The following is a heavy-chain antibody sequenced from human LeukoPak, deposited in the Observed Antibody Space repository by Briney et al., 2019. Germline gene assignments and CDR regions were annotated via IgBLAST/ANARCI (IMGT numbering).Heavy chain of an antibody. CDR2: ISAYNGNT. V-gene: IGHV1-18*01. CDR3: AFGLRLGGLSSPFDY. CDR1: GYTFTSYG. Sequence: ASVKVSCKASGYTFTSYGISWVRQAPGQGLEWMGWISAYNGNTHYAQKLQGRVTMTTDTSTSTAYMELSSLRSEDTAVYYCAFGLRLGGLSSPFDYWGQGTLVTVSS. J-gene: IGHJ4*02. D-gene: IGHD3-16*02.